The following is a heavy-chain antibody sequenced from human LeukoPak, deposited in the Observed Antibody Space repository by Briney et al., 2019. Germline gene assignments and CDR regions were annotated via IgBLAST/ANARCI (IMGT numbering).Heavy chain of an antibody. Sequence: QAGGSLRLSCAASGFTFSSYAMSWVRQAPGKGLEWVSAISGSGGSTYYADSVKGRFTISRDNSKNTLYLQMNSLRAEDTAVYYCAKPWHRERKDIVVVVAASFDYWGQGTLVTVSS. D-gene: IGHD2-15*01. J-gene: IGHJ4*02. V-gene: IGHV3-23*01. CDR1: GFTFSSYA. CDR2: ISGSGGST. CDR3: AKPWHRERKDIVVVVAASFDY.